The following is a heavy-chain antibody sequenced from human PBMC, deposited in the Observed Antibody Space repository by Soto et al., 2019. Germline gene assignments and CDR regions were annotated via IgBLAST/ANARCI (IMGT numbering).Heavy chain of an antibody. CDR1: GGSISSGGYY. Sequence: QVQLQESGPGLVKPSQTLSLTCTVSGGSISSGGYYWSWIRQHPGKGLEWIGYIYYSGSTYYNPSLTNRFTLSVDTSKTQFSLKLSSVTAADTAVYYCATSGYSYGPNPLLYWGQGTLVTVS. CDR3: ATSGYSYGPNPLLY. CDR2: IYYSGST. D-gene: IGHD5-18*01. V-gene: IGHV4-31*03. J-gene: IGHJ4*02.